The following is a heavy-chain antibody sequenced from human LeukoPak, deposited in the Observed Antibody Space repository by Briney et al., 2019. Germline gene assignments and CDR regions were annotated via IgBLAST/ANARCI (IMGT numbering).Heavy chain of an antibody. D-gene: IGHD6-19*01. CDR3: ARGPPYSSGWTVPFDY. Sequence: ASMKVSCKASGYAFTTYYVHWVRQAPGQGLEWMGWINPNSGDTNYAQKFQGRVTMTRDTSISTAYMELSRLRSDDTAVYYCARGPPYSSGWTVPFDYWGQGTLVTVSS. V-gene: IGHV1-2*02. CDR1: GYAFTTYY. J-gene: IGHJ4*02. CDR2: INPNSGDT.